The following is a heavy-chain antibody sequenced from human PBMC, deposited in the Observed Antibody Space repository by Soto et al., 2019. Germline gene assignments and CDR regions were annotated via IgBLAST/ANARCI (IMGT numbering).Heavy chain of an antibody. V-gene: IGHV3-21*01. D-gene: IGHD6-19*01. CDR3: ARGYSSGWYGIPDY. CDR1: GFTFSSYS. CDR2: ISSSSSYI. J-gene: IGHJ4*02. Sequence: EVQLVESGGGLVKPGGSLRLSCAASGFTFSSYSMNWVRQAPGKGLEWVSSISSSSSYIYYADSVKGRFTISRDNAKNSRYLQMNSLRAEDTAVYYCARGYSSGWYGIPDYWGQGTLVTVSS.